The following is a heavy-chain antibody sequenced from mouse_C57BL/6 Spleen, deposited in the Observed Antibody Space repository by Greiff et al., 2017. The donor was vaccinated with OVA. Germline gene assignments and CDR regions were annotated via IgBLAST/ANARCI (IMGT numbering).Heavy chain of an antibody. Sequence: DVKLVESGGGLVQPGGSLSLSCAASGFTFTDYYMSWVRQPPGKALEWLGFIRNKANGYTTEYSASVKGRFTISRDNSQSILYLQMNALRAEDSATYYCARYPYYYYDVEWYFDVWGTGTTVTVSS. D-gene: IGHD2-4*01. CDR2: IRNKANGYTT. CDR3: ARYPYYYYDVEWYFDV. CDR1: GFTFTDYY. V-gene: IGHV7-3*01. J-gene: IGHJ1*03.